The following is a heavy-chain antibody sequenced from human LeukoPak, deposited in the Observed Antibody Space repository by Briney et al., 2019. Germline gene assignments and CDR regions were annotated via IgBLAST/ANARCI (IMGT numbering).Heavy chain of an antibody. Sequence: SETLSLTCTVSGASINSSGYYWGWIRQPPGKGLEWIGSHYYSGSTYYNPSLKSRVTISVDISKNQFSLKVSSVTAADTAVYYCARDAGHQLSRRNYYAMDVWGQGTTVTVSS. CDR3: ARDAGHQLSRRNYYAMDV. CDR2: HYYSGST. D-gene: IGHD2-2*01. J-gene: IGHJ6*02. CDR1: GASINSSGYY. V-gene: IGHV4-39*07.